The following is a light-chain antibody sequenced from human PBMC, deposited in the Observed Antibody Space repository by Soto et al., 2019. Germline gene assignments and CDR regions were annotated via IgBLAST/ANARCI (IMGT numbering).Light chain of an antibody. Sequence: QSALTQPASVCGSPGQSITISCSGTSSDVGGYNYVSWYQQHPGKAPKLMIYDVNIRPSGVSNRFSGSKSGNTASLTISGLQAEDEADYFCSSYTSSSTYVFGTGTKLTVL. J-gene: IGLJ1*01. CDR3: SSYTSSSTYV. V-gene: IGLV2-14*01. CDR1: SSDVGGYNY. CDR2: DVN.